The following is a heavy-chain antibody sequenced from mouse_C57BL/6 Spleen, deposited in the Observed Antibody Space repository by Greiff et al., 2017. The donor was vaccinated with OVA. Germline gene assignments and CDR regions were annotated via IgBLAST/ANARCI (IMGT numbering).Heavy chain of an antibody. V-gene: IGHV7-1*01. CDR1: GFTFSDFY. Sequence: EVKLVESGGGLVQSGRSLRLSCATSGFTFSDFYMEWVRHAPGKGLEWIAASRNKANDYTTEYSASVKGRFIVSRDTSQSILYLQMNALRAEDTAIYYCARDSGLLPFAYWGQGTLVTVSA. CDR2: SRNKANDYTT. CDR3: ARDSGLLPFAY. D-gene: IGHD2-3*01. J-gene: IGHJ3*01.